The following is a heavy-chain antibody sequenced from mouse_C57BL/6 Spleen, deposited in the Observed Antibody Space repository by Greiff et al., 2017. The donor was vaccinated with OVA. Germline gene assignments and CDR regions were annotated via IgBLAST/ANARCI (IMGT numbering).Heavy chain of an antibody. J-gene: IGHJ3*01. CDR1: GFTFNTYA. D-gene: IGHD3-2*02. CDR2: IRSKSSNYAT. CDR3: VGDRRDSSGVAD. Sequence: GGGLVQPKGSLKLSCAASGFTFNTYAMHWVRQAPGKGLEWVARIRSKSSNYATYYADSVKDRFTISRDDSQSMLYLQMNDRKTEDTAMYYCVGDRRDSSGVADGGQGTLVTVSA. V-gene: IGHV10-3*01.